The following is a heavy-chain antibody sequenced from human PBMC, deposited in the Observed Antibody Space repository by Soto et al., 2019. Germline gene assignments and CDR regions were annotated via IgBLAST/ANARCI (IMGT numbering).Heavy chain of an antibody. V-gene: IGHV4-30-2*01. J-gene: IGHJ3*02. D-gene: IGHD2-15*01. CDR1: GGSISSGGYS. CDR3: AREYCSGGSCAELGDAFDI. CDR2: IYHSGST. Sequence: QLQLQESGSGLVKPSQTLSLTCAVSGGSISSGGYSWSWIRQPPGKGLEWIGYIYHSGSTYYNPSLKSRVTISVDRANNQFSLKLSSVTAADTAVYYCAREYCSGGSCAELGDAFDIWGQGTMVTVSS.